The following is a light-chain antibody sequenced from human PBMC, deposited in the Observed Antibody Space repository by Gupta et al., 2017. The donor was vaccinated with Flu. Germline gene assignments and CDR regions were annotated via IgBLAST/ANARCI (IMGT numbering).Light chain of an antibody. CDR3: QQGDSTPQYI. V-gene: IGKV1-39*01. Sequence: SSLSASVGDTVTITCRASQPISSYLNWYQWKPDKSPKLLIRSVSILQSGVPSRFSGSGSGADFTLTIRNLQPEDFATYYCQQGDSTPQYIFGQGTKMEIK. CDR2: SVS. J-gene: IGKJ2*01. CDR1: QPISSY.